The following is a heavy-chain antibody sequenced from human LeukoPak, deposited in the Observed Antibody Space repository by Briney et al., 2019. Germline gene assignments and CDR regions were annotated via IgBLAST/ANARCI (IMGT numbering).Heavy chain of an antibody. CDR1: GGSISSSSYY. CDR2: IYYSGST. V-gene: IGHV4-39*01. D-gene: IGHD3-10*01. CDR3: ARHGHYGYCYMDV. J-gene: IGHJ6*03. Sequence: SETLSLTCTVSGGSISSSSYYWGWIRQPPGKGLEWIGSIYYSGSTYYNPSLKSRVTISVDTSKNQFSLKLSSVTAADTAVYYCARHGHYGYCYMDVWGKGTTVTISS.